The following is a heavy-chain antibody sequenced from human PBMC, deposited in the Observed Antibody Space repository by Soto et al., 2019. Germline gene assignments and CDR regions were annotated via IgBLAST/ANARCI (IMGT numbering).Heavy chain of an antibody. J-gene: IGHJ5*02. V-gene: IGHV1-2*02. Sequence: GASVKVSCKASGYTFTGYYMHWVRQAPGRGLEWMGWINPNSGGTNYAQKFQGRVTMTRDTSISTAYMELSRLRSDDTAVYYCARDSGGSYGGWFDPWGQGTLVTVSS. CDR3: ARDSGGSYGGWFDP. CDR1: GYTFTGYY. CDR2: INPNSGGT. D-gene: IGHD1-26*01.